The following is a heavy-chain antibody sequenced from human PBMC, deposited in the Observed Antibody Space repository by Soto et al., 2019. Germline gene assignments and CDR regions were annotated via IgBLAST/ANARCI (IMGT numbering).Heavy chain of an antibody. CDR3: AKVYSSGCHTD. D-gene: IGHD6-19*01. CDR2: ISGSGGSK. CDR1: GFTFSSYA. Sequence: GGSLRLSCAASGFTFSSYAMSWVRQAPGKGLEWVSAISGSGGSKYYADSVKGRFTISRDNSKNTLYLQMNSLRAEDTAVYYCAKVYSSGCHTDWGQGTLVTVSS. J-gene: IGHJ4*02. V-gene: IGHV3-23*01.